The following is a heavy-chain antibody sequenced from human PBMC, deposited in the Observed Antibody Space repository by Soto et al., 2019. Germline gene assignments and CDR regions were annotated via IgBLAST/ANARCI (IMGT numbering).Heavy chain of an antibody. J-gene: IGHJ5*02. CDR1: GGSISSGDYY. Sequence: SETLSLTCTVSGGSISSGDYYWSWIRQPPGKGLEWIGYIYYSGSTYYNPSLKSRVTISVDTSKNQFSLKLSSVTAADTAVYYCARGADGSGSYESNWFDPWGQGTLVTVSS. V-gene: IGHV4-30-4*01. D-gene: IGHD3-10*01. CDR2: IYYSGST. CDR3: ARGADGSGSYESNWFDP.